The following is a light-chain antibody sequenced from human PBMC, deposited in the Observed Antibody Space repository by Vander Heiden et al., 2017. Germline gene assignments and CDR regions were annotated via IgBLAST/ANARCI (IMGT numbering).Light chain of an antibody. Sequence: QSVLTQPPSVSGAPGQRVTISCTGSSSNIGAHYDVHWYQQLPGTAPKLLIYGNSNRPSGVPDRFSGSKSGTSASLAITGLQAEDEADYYCQSYDSSLSGVVFGGGTKLTVL. CDR3: QSYDSSLSGVV. V-gene: IGLV1-40*01. J-gene: IGLJ2*01. CDR1: SSNIGAHYD. CDR2: GNS.